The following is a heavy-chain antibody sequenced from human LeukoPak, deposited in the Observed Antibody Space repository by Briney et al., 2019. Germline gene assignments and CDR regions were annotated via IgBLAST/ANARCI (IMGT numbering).Heavy chain of an antibody. Sequence: PSETLSLTCTVSGGSISSYYWSWIRQPPGKGLEWIGYIYYSGSTNYNPSLKSRVTISVDTSKNQFSLKLSSVTAADTAVYYCASQIEMATISSYFDYWGQGTLVTVSS. D-gene: IGHD5-24*01. CDR3: ASQIEMATISSYFDY. CDR1: GGSISSYY. J-gene: IGHJ4*02. V-gene: IGHV4-59*08. CDR2: IYYSGST.